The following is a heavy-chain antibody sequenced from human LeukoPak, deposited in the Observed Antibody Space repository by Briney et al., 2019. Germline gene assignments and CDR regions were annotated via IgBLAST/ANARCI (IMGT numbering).Heavy chain of an antibody. V-gene: IGHV4-61*02. Sequence: SETLSLTCTVSGGSISSGSYCWSWIRQPAGKGLEWIGRIYTSGSTNYNPSLKSRVTISVDTSKNQFSLKLRSVTAADTAVYYCARDRKRWLRGPLDPWGQGTLVTVSS. CDR2: IYTSGST. CDR3: ARDRKRWLRGPLDP. CDR1: GGSISSGSYC. D-gene: IGHD6-19*01. J-gene: IGHJ5*02.